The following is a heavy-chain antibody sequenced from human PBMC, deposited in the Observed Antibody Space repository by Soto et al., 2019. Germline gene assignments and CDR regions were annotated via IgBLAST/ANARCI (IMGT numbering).Heavy chain of an antibody. Sequence: SETLSLTCAVYGGSFSGYYWSWIRQPPGKGLEWIGEINHSGSTNYNPSLKSRVTVSVDTSKNQFSLKLSSVTAADTAVYYCARGGVTMVRGVRRSWYFDLWGRGTLVTSPQ. CDR2: INHSGST. CDR3: ARGGVTMVRGVRRSWYFDL. V-gene: IGHV4-34*01. D-gene: IGHD3-10*01. CDR1: GGSFSGYY. J-gene: IGHJ2*01.